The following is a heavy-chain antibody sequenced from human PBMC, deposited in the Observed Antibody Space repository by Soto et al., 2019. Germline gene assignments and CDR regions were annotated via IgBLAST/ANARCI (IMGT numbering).Heavy chain of an antibody. CDR1: GFSVGSNY. CDR3: ARKSDSSPVPEADGV. D-gene: IGHD2-8*01. CDR2: IYSNGDT. Sequence: EVQLVETGGGLIQPGGSLRLSCAASGFSVGSNYMTWVRQSPGKGLEWVSLIYSNGDTDYADSVKGRFSNSRDNFKNTLYLQMNNLRAEDTAVYHCARKSDSSPVPEADGVWGRGTLVTVSS. V-gene: IGHV3-53*02. J-gene: IGHJ4*02.